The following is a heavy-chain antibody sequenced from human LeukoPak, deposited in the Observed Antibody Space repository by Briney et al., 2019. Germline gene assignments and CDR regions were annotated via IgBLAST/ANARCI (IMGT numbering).Heavy chain of an antibody. CDR2: ISSSSSTI. V-gene: IGHV3-48*04. CDR1: GFPFNDYA. J-gene: IGHJ6*02. D-gene: IGHD3-22*01. Sequence: PGGSLRLSCAASGFPFNDYAMHWVRQAPGKGLEWVSYISSSSSTIYYADSVKGRFTISRDNAKNSLYLQMNSLRAEDTAVYYCARGARNYYDSSGYPTEGDYYGMDVWGQGTTVTVSS. CDR3: ARGARNYYDSSGYPTEGDYYGMDV.